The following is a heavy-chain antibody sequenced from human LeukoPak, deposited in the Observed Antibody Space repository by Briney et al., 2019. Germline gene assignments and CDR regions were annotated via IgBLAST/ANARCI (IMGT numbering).Heavy chain of an antibody. V-gene: IGHV3-23*01. CDR1: GFTFSSYA. J-gene: IGHJ6*02. D-gene: IGHD2-15*01. CDR2: ISGSGGST. CDR3: AKELGYCSGGSCYHYYYYGMDV. Sequence: GGSLSLSCAASGFTFSSYAMRCVRPPPGEGLEWVSAISGSGGSTYYAESVKGRFTISRDNSKNTLYLQMNSLRAEDTAVYYCAKELGYCSGGSCYHYYYYGMDVWGQGTTVTVSS.